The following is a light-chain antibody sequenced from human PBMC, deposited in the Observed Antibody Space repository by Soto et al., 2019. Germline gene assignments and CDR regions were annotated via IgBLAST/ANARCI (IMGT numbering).Light chain of an antibody. CDR2: DAS. Sequence: DIQMTQSPSSLSASVGDRVTITCQASQDIGDYLNWFQQKPGKAPKLLFYDASNLDTGLASRLRGSGSGTHFTFTIDYLQPEDFATYYCQQYHSLPLTFGGGTNVDIK. V-gene: IGKV1-33*01. CDR3: QQYHSLPLT. CDR1: QDIGDY. J-gene: IGKJ4*02.